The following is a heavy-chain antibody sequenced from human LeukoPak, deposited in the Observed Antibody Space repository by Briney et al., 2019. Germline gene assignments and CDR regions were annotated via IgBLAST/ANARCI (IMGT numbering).Heavy chain of an antibody. CDR2: ISHDGSKK. J-gene: IGHJ4*02. CDR3: AKEGGNGYNYFDY. CDR1: GFTFSSYA. V-gene: IGHV3-30*18. Sequence: GGSLRLSCAASGFTFSSYAMSWVRQAPGKGLEWVAVISHDGSKKYYADSVKGRFTISRDDSRDTLYLQMNSLRAEDTAVYYCAKEGGNGYNYFDYWGQGTLVTVSS. D-gene: IGHD5-24*01.